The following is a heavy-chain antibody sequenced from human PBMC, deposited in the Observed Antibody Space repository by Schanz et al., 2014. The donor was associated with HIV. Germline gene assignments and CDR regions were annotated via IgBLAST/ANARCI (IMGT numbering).Heavy chain of an antibody. Sequence: EVPLLESGGGLAQPGGSQRLSCAASGFAFNNYAMHWVRQGPGKGLEWVSTITTPGDTYYAASVEGRFTISRENAKNSLHLQMNTLRAEDTAVYYCAKGSNYYGLDVWGQGTTVTVS. D-gene: IGHD3-10*01. V-gene: IGHV3-23*01. CDR2: ITTPGDT. CDR3: AKGSNYYGLDV. CDR1: GFAFNNYA. J-gene: IGHJ6*02.